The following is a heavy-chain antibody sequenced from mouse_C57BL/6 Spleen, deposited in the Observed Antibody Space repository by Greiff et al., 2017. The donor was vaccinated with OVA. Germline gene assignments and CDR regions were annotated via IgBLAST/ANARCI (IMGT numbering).Heavy chain of an antibody. CDR1: GYSITSGYY. Sequence: EVKLEESGPGLVKPSQSLSLTCSVTGYSITSGYYWNWIRQFPGNKLEWMGYISYDGSNNYNPSLKNRISITRDTSKNQFFLKLNSVTTEDTATYYCARDLVYGYYFDYWGQGTTLTVSS. V-gene: IGHV3-6*01. D-gene: IGHD1-1*02. CDR2: ISYDGSN. CDR3: ARDLVYGYYFDY. J-gene: IGHJ2*01.